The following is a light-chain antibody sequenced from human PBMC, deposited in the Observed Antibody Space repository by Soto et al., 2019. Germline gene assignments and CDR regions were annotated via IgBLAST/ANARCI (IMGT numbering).Light chain of an antibody. CDR3: QQADSFPFT. J-gene: IGKJ3*01. V-gene: IGKV1-12*01. Sequence: DIQLTQSPSSMSASVGDRVTITCRASQDIGTWLAWYQQKPGKAPKLLIYVASNLQSGVPSRFSGAGSGTDFNLTITSLQPEDFATYQCQQADSFPFTFGPGTKVDFK. CDR2: VAS. CDR1: QDIGTW.